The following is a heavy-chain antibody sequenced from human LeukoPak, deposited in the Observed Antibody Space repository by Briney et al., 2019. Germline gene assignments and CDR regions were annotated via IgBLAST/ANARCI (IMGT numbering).Heavy chain of an antibody. CDR3: ARVGSWYYFDY. Sequence: SETLSLTCTVSGGSFSSYYWTWIRQPPGKGLEWIAYIDYSGNTNYSPSLKSRVTISIDTSRNQFSLKQSSVTAADTAVYYCARVGSWYYFDYWGQGTLVTVSS. D-gene: IGHD6-19*01. CDR1: GGSFSSYY. J-gene: IGHJ4*02. CDR2: IDYSGNT. V-gene: IGHV4-59*01.